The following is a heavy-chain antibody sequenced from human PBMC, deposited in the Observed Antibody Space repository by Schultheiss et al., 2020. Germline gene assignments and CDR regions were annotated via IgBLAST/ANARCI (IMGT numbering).Heavy chain of an antibody. CDR3: ARGPGSFAFDY. Sequence: GGSLRLSCSASGFIFRSYWMHWVRQDPRLGLVWVSRINPDGSRINYVDSVKGRFTISRDNAKNTLFLQMDSLRVEDTAIYYCARGPGSFAFDYWGQGTLVTVSS. CDR1: GFIFRSYW. J-gene: IGHJ4*02. CDR2: INPDGSRI. V-gene: IGHV3-74*01.